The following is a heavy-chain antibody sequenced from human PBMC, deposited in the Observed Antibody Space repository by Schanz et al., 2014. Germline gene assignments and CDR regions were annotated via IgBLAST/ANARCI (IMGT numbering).Heavy chain of an antibody. CDR3: ARTLVNGSRKWFVP. CDR2: VYATGRT. V-gene: IGHV4-4*07. D-gene: IGHD3-10*01. CDR1: GASVSSFY. Sequence: QVQLQESGPGLVKPSETLSLTCAVSGASVSSFYWSWIRQPAGKGLEWIGHVYATGRTKYNPSLKSRAPIPVTPSQKQTPLKLASSTAADTAVYYCARTLVNGSRKWFVPWGPGTQVTVSS. J-gene: IGHJ5*02.